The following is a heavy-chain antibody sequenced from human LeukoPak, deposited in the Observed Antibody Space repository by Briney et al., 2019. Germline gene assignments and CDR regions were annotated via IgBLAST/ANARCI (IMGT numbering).Heavy chain of an antibody. D-gene: IGHD3-3*01. CDR3: ARGPLITIFGVAPGEDFDY. V-gene: IGHV1-18*01. CDR1: GYTFTSYG. J-gene: IGHJ4*02. CDR2: ISAYNGNT. Sequence: GASVKVSCKASGYTFTSYGISWVRQAPGQGLEWMGWISAYNGNTNYAQKLQGRVTMTTDTSTSTAYMELRSLRSDDTAVYYCARGPLITIFGVAPGEDFDYWGQGTLVTVSS.